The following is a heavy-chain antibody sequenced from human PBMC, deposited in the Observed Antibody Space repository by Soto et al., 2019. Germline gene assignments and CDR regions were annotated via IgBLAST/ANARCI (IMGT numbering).Heavy chain of an antibody. D-gene: IGHD1-7*01. V-gene: IGHV1-18*01. Sequence: ASVKVSCKASGYTFTNYGISWVRQAPGQGLEWMGWINTYNGNTNHAQKFQGRVTMTRDTYTSTVYMDLSSLRSDDTAVYYCETSLQLRKGWAFDYWGQGTLVTVSS. J-gene: IGHJ4*02. CDR2: INTYNGNT. CDR3: ETSLQLRKGWAFDY. CDR1: GYTFTNYG.